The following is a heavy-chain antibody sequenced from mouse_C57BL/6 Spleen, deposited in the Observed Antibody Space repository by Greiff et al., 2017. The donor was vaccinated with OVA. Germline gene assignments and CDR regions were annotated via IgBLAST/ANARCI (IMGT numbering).Heavy chain of an antibody. V-gene: IGHV2-2*01. J-gene: IGHJ4*01. Sequence: QVQLKESGPGLVQPSQSLSITCTVSGFSLTSYGVHWVRQSPGKGLEWLGVIWSGGSTDYNAAFISRLSISKDNSKSQVFFKMNSLQADDTAIYYCARSTMVTTPYAMDYWGQGTSVTVSS. CDR2: IWSGGST. D-gene: IGHD2-2*01. CDR1: GFSLTSYG. CDR3: ARSTMVTTPYAMDY.